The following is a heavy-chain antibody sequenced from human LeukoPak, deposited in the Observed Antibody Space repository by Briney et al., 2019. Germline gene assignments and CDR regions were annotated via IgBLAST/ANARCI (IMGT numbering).Heavy chain of an antibody. CDR2: IKQDGSEK. D-gene: IGHD3-3*01. CDR1: GFTFSNYW. CDR3: ARDNGVVHGVYYMDV. Sequence: GGSLRLSCAASGFTFSNYWMTWVRQAPGKGLEWVADIKQDGSEKLYVNSARGRFTISRDNAKMSLFLQMNSLRAGDTAVYYCARDNGVVHGVYYMDVWGKGTTVTVS. V-gene: IGHV3-7*01. J-gene: IGHJ6*03.